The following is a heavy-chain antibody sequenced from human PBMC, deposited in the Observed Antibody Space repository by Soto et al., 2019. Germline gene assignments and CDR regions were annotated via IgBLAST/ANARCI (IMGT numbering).Heavy chain of an antibody. V-gene: IGHV4-59*01. CDR1: GGSISSYY. Sequence: QVQLQESGPGLVKPSETLSLTCTVSGGSISSYYWSWIRQPPGKGLEWIGYIYYSGSTNYNPSLKSPVTISVDTSKNPFSLKLSSVTAADTAVYYCAREGLTGTIGLYYYYGMDVWGQGTTVTVSS. CDR2: IYYSGST. J-gene: IGHJ6*02. D-gene: IGHD1-7*01. CDR3: AREGLTGTIGLYYYYGMDV.